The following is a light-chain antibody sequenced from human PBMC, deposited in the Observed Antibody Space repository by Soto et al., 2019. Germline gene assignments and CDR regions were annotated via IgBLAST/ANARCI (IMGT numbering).Light chain of an antibody. V-gene: IGLV2-23*01. J-gene: IGLJ1*01. Sequence: QSALTQPASVSGSPGQSITISCTGTSSDVGYYNLVSWYQQHPGKAPKLMIYEDTKRPSGVSNRFSGSKSGNTASLTISGLQAEDEADYYCCSYAGSSPADVFGTGTKVTVL. CDR2: EDT. CDR1: SSDVGYYNL. CDR3: CSYAGSSPADV.